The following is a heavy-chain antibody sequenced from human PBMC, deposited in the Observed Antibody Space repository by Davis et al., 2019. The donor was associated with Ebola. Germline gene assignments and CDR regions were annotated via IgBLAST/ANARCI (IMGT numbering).Heavy chain of an antibody. D-gene: IGHD1-26*01. Sequence: GESLKISCAASGFSVSSNYMNWVRQAPGKGLEWVSVINTAGGTYYADSVKGRFTISRDNSKNTLYLQVNRLRAEDTAVYYYAKASGWIGGSVDYWGQGALVTVSS. V-gene: IGHV3-53*01. CDR3: AKASGWIGGSVDY. CDR1: GFSVSSNY. CDR2: INTAGGT. J-gene: IGHJ4*02.